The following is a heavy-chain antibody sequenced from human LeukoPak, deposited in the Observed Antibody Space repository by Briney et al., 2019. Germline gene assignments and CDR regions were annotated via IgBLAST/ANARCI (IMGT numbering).Heavy chain of an antibody. CDR2: ISGSGGST. D-gene: IGHD3-3*01. V-gene: IGHV3-23*01. CDR3: AKTPNRDFWSGYYTTYYFDY. Sequence: GRSLRLSCAASRFTFSSYAMSWVRQAPGKGLEWVSAISGSGGSTYYADSVKGRFTISRDNSKNTLYLQMNSLRAEDTAVYYCAKTPNRDFWSGYYTTYYFDYWGQGTLVTVSP. CDR1: RFTFSSYA. J-gene: IGHJ4*02.